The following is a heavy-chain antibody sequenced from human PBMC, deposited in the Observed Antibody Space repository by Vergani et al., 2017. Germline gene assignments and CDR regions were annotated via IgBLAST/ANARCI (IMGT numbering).Heavy chain of an antibody. CDR3: ARDSGGYSYGYSETGVWDY. J-gene: IGHJ4*02. Sequence: EVQLVESGGGLIQPGGSLRLSCAASGFTVSSNYMSWVRQAPGKGLEWVSVIYSGGSTYYADSVKGRFTISRDNSKNTLYLQMNSLRAEDTAVYYCARDSGGYSYGYSETGVWDYWGQGTLVTVSS. CDR2: IYSGGST. CDR1: GFTVSSNY. D-gene: IGHD5-18*01. V-gene: IGHV3-53*01.